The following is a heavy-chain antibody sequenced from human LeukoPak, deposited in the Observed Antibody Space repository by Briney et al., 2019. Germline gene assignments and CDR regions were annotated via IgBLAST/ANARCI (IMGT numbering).Heavy chain of an antibody. V-gene: IGHV4-4*08. CDR3: AKPACGSGTRTSKLYYFDY. J-gene: IGHJ4*02. D-gene: IGHD3-10*01. Sequence: SETLSLTCTVSGGSISSYYWSWIRQPPGKGLEWIGRIYTSESTNYNPSLKSRVTISVDTSRNQFSLKLSSVTAADTAVYYCAKPACGSGTRTSKLYYFDYWGQGTLVTVSS. CDR2: IYTSEST. CDR1: GGSISSYY.